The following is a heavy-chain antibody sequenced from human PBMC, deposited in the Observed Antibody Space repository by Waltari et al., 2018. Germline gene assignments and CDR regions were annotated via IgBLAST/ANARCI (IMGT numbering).Heavy chain of an antibody. CDR2: INSDGRRI. CDR3: ASAYYEILD. CDR1: GFTFSSYW. D-gene: IGHD3-9*01. Sequence: EVQLEESGGGLVQPGGSLRLSCAASGFTFSSYWMHWVRQAPGKGLVWVSRINSDGRRISYADSVMGRFTISRDNAKNTLYLQMNSLSAEDTAVYYCASAYYEILDWGQGTLGTVSS. J-gene: IGHJ4*02. V-gene: IGHV3-74*01.